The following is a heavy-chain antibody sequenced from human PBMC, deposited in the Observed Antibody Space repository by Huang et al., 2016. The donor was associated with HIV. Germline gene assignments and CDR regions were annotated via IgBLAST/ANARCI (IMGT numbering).Heavy chain of an antibody. Sequence: EVQLVQSGAEVTKPGESLKISCKGSGYSFTSYWVGWVRQLPGKGLEWSGIIYPGDSDTRYSPSFQGQVTNSADKAISTAYLQWGSLKASDTAMYYCARLSTTWYFDYWGQGTLVTVSS. V-gene: IGHV5-51*01. CDR1: GYSFTSYW. CDR3: ARLSTTWYFDY. J-gene: IGHJ4*02. D-gene: IGHD1-1*01. CDR2: IYPGDSDT.